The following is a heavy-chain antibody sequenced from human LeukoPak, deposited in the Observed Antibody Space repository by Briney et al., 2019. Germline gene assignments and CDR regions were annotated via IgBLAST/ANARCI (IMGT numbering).Heavy chain of an antibody. J-gene: IGHJ4*02. CDR3: ARPKNIAAAGTGVGY. CDR2: INPNSGGT. V-gene: IGHV1-2*02. Sequence: ASVKVSCKASGYTFTGYYMHWVRQAPGQGLEWMGWINPNSGGTNYAQKFQGRVTMTRDTSISTAYMELSRLRSDDTAVYYCARPKNIAAAGTGVGYWGQGTLVTVSS. D-gene: IGHD6-13*01. CDR1: GYTFTGYY.